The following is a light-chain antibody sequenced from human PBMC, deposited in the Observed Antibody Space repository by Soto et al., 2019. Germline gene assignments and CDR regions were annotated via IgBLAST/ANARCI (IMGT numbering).Light chain of an antibody. CDR2: DVF. V-gene: IGKV1-5*01. J-gene: IGKJ2*01. CDR3: QRYHSFSFT. Sequence: DIQMTQSPSSLSASVGDRVTITCRASQSITYWLAWYQQKPGRAPKLLIYDVFNLQSGFPSRFSGSGSRTEFTLTISSLQPDDSATYYCQRYHSFSFTFGQGTKLEFK. CDR1: QSITYW.